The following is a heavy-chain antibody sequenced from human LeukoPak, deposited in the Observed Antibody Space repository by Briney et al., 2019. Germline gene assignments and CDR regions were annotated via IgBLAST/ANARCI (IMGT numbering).Heavy chain of an antibody. D-gene: IGHD3-22*01. V-gene: IGHV4-4*02. J-gene: IGHJ3*01. CDR3: ARELRYDNSDSGAF. CDR1: GGSINSNNW. Sequence: SGTLSLTCAVSGGSINSNNWWSWVRQPPGKGLEWIGEIYHSGSTNYNPSLKSRVTISVDKSKNQFSLKLSSVTAADAAVYYCARELRYDNSDSGAFWGQGTVVTVSS. CDR2: IYHSGST.